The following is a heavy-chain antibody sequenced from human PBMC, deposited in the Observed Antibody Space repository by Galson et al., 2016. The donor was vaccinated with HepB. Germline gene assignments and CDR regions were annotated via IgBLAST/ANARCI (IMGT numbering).Heavy chain of an antibody. CDR1: GLNFSSDA. CDR3: ARDFCCGTCYFDY. V-gene: IGHV3-30*04. D-gene: IGHD1-1*01. J-gene: IGHJ4*02. CDR2: ISHDGSNK. Sequence: SLRLSCAVSGLNFSSDAMHWVRQTPGKGLEWVAVISHDGSNKYYGDSVRGRFTISRDNSKDTMYLQMNRPRPEDTAVYYCARDFCCGTCYFDYWGQGTLVTVSS.